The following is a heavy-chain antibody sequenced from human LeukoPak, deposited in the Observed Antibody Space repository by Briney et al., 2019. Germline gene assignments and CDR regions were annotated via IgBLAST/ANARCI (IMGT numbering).Heavy chain of an antibody. D-gene: IGHD6-13*01. CDR2: ISGSGGST. V-gene: IGHV3-23*01. Sequence: GGSLGLSCAASGFTFSSYSMNWVRQAPGKGLEWVSAISGSGGSTYYADSVKGRFTISRDNSKNTLYLQMNSLRAEDTAVYYCAKEYSSRPFDYWDQGTLVTVSS. CDR1: GFTFSSYS. J-gene: IGHJ4*02. CDR3: AKEYSSRPFDY.